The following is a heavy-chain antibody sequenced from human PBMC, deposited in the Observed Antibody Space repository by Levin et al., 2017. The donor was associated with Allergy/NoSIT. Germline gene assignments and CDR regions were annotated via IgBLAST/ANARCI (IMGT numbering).Heavy chain of an antibody. CDR3: PRQGVASVWGDY. V-gene: IGHV5-51*01. J-gene: IGHJ4*02. CDR1: GYSFSSYW. CDR2: IYPGDSDT. Sequence: KGGESLKISCKGSGYSFSSYWIGWVRQMPGKGLEWMGIIYPGDSDTRYSPSFQGQVTISADKSSSTAYLQWSSLKAADAAMYYCPRQGVASVWGDYWGQGSLVTVSS. D-gene: IGHD6-13*01.